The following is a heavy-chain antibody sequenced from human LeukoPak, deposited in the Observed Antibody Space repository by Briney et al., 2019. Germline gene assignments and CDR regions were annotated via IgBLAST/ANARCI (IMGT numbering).Heavy chain of an antibody. Sequence: TSETPSLTCTVSGGSISSSSYYWGWIRQPPGKGLEWIGSIYYSGSTYYNPSLKSRVTISVDTSKNQFSLKLSSVTAADTAVYYCASRITIFERGPAAPFDPWGQGTLVTVSS. D-gene: IGHD3-9*01. CDR2: IYYSGST. CDR1: GGSISSSSYY. J-gene: IGHJ5*02. V-gene: IGHV4-39*01. CDR3: ASRITIFERGPAAPFDP.